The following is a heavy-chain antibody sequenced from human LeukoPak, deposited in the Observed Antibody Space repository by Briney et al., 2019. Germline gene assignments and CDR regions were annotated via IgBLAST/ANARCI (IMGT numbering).Heavy chain of an antibody. J-gene: IGHJ4*02. CDR1: GFTFSSYA. V-gene: IGHV3-30*14. D-gene: IGHD3-3*01. CDR3: ARGHSDYDFWSGYYYFDY. Sequence: GRSLRLSCAASGFTFSSYAMHWVRQAPGKGLEWVAVISYDGSNKYYADSVKGRFTISRDNSKSTLYLQMSSLRAEDTAVYYCARGHSDYDFWSGYYYFDYWGQGTLVTVSS. CDR2: ISYDGSNK.